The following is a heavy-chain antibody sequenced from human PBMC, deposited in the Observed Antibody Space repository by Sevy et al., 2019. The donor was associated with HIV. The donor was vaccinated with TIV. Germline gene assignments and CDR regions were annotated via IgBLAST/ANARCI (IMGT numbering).Heavy chain of an antibody. CDR2: ISGSGGST. D-gene: IGHD6-13*01. Sequence: GGSLRLSCAASGFTFSSYAMNWVRQAPGKGLEWVSGISGSGGSTYNADSVKGRFTISRDNSKNTLYLQMNSLRAEDTAVYYCAKGGLAAVGKSSYGMDVWGQGTTVTVSS. CDR1: GFTFSSYA. V-gene: IGHV3-23*01. CDR3: AKGGLAAVGKSSYGMDV. J-gene: IGHJ6*02.